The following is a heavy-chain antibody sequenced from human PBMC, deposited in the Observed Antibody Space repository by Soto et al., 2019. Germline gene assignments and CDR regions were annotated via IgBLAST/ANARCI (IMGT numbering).Heavy chain of an antibody. J-gene: IGHJ6*02. Sequence: GGSLRLSCAASGFTFSSYAMSWVRQAPGKGLEWVSAISGSGGSTYYADSVKGRFTISRDNSKNTLYLQMNSLRAEDTAVYYCAKFVGATGHYYYGMDVWGQGTTVTVSS. CDR2: ISGSGGST. D-gene: IGHD1-26*01. CDR3: AKFVGATGHYYYGMDV. CDR1: GFTFSSYA. V-gene: IGHV3-23*01.